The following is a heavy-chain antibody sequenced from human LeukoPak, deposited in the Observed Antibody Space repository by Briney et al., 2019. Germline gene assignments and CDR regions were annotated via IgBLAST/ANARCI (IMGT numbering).Heavy chain of an antibody. CDR3: VSFYETY. J-gene: IGHJ4*02. CDR1: GNYW. CDR2: INSDGSWT. D-gene: IGHD2/OR15-2a*01. V-gene: IGHV3-74*01. Sequence: GGSLRLSCAASGNYWMHWVRQAPGKGLVWVSHINSDGSWTSYADSVKGRFTISKDNAKDTVYLQMNSLRAEDTAVYYCVSFYETYWGRGTLVTVSS.